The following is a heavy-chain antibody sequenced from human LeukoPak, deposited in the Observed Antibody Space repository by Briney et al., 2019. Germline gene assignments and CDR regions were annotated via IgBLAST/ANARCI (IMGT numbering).Heavy chain of an antibody. J-gene: IGHJ5*02. V-gene: IGHV1-18*01. D-gene: IGHD6-19*01. CDR2: ISAYNGNT. CDR1: GYTFTSYG. CDR3: AKGRVVAGTKTLGYHWFDP. Sequence: ASVKVSCKASGYTFTSYGISWVQQAPGQGLEWMGWISAYNGNTNYAQKLQGRVTMTTDTSTSTAYMELRSLRSDDTAVYFCAKGRVVAGTKTLGYHWFDPSGQGTLVTVSS.